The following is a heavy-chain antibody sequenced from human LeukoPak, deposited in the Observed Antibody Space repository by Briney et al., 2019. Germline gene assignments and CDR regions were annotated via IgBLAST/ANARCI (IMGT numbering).Heavy chain of an antibody. CDR1: GFTFSTYS. V-gene: IGHV3-48*01. J-gene: IGHJ6*03. CDR3: ARVYYYYMDV. CDR2: VSGGSSTI. Sequence: PGGSLRLSCAASGFTFSTYSMNWVRQAPGKGLEWVSYVSGGSSTIYYADSVKGRFTISRYNAKDSLYLQMNSLRAEDTAVYYCARVYYYYMDVWGKGTTVTVSS.